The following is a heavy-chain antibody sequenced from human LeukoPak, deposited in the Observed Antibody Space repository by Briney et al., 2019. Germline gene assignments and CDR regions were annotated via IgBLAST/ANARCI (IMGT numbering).Heavy chain of an antibody. D-gene: IGHD1-26*01. J-gene: IGHJ4*02. Sequence: GGSLRLSCAASGSAFSNYAMSWVRQAPGKGLEWVSAISGSGGSTYYADSVKGRFTISRDNSKNTLYLQMNSLRAEDTAVYYCAKPKSPLLLRGRYLFDYWGQGTLVTVSS. CDR1: GSAFSNYA. CDR3: AKPKSPLLLRGRYLFDY. V-gene: IGHV3-23*01. CDR2: ISGSGGST.